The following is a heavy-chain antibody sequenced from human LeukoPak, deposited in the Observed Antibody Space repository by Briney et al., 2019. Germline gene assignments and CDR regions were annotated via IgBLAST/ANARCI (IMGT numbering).Heavy chain of an antibody. Sequence: SETLSLTCTVSGGSISSYYWSWIRQPAGKGLEWIGRMHTSGSTNYNPSLKSRVTMSGDTSKNQFSLKLSSVTAADTAVYYCARGLGYCSSTSCYEAPYYYYYMDVWGKGTTVTISS. CDR3: ARGLGYCSSTSCYEAPYYYYYMDV. J-gene: IGHJ6*03. CDR2: MHTSGST. V-gene: IGHV4-4*07. CDR1: GGSISSYY. D-gene: IGHD2-2*01.